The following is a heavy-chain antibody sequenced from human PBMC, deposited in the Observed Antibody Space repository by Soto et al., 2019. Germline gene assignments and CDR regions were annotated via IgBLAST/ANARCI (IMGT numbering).Heavy chain of an antibody. CDR3: ARRRAGATNFYYGLDV. CDR1: GYSFTSYW. J-gene: IGHJ6*01. V-gene: IGHV5-51*01. Sequence: PGESLKISCKGSGYSFTSYWIGWVRQMPGKGLEWMGIIYPGDSDTKYSPSLQGQVTISADKSISTAYLQWSSLKASGTAMYYCARRRAGATNFYYGLDVWGQGTTVTVYS. D-gene: IGHD1-26*01. CDR2: IYPGDSDT.